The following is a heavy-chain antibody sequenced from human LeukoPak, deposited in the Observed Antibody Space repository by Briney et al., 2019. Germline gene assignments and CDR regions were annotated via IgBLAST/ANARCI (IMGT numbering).Heavy chain of an antibody. CDR3: AREDYGDYDVGDY. D-gene: IGHD4-17*01. CDR1: GFTFSSYS. CDR2: ISSSSSYI. J-gene: IGHJ4*02. Sequence: SGGCVRLSCAASGFTFSSYSMNWVRLAPGKGLEWVSSISSSSSYIYYADSVKGRFTISRDNAKNSLYLQMNSLRAEDTAVYYCAREDYGDYDVGDYWGQGTLVTVSS. V-gene: IGHV3-21*01.